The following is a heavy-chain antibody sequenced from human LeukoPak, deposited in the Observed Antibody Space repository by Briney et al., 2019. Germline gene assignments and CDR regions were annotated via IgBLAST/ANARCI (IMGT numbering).Heavy chain of an antibody. J-gene: IGHJ5*02. CDR1: GYTFTSYD. CDR2: MNPNSGNT. D-gene: IGHD3-22*01. CDR3: ARGGAAMIGNWFDP. V-gene: IGHV1-8*01. Sequence: ASVKVSCKASGYTFTSYDINWVRQATGQGREWMGWMNPNSGNTGYPQKFQGRVTMTRNTSISTAYMELSSLRSEDTAVYYCARGGAAMIGNWFDPWGQGTLVTVSS.